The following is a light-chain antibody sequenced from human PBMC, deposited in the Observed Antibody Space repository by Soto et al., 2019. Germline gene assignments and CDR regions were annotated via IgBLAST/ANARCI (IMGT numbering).Light chain of an antibody. CDR3: QQYVTSSPRT. V-gene: IGKV3-20*01. CDR1: HTISSSY. Sequence: EIVLTQPPGTLSLSPGERATLSCRPSHTISSSYLAWYQQKPGQAPRLLMYGISRRATGIPDRFSGSGSGTDFTLTTTRLEPEEFAVYYCQQYVTSSPRTFGQGTKVDIK. J-gene: IGKJ1*01. CDR2: GIS.